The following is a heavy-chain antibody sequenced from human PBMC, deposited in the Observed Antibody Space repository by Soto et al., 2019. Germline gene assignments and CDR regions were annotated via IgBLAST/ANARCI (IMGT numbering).Heavy chain of an antibody. CDR2: IIPIFGTA. J-gene: IGHJ6*02. V-gene: IGHV1-69*06. Sequence: QVQPVQSGAEVKKPGSSVKVSCKASGGTFSSYAISWVRQAPGQGLEWMGGIIPIFGTANYAQKFQGRVTITADKSTSSAYMELSSLRSEDTAVYYCARVVAAAGKYYGMDVWGQGTKVTVSS. CDR3: ARVVAAAGKYYGMDV. D-gene: IGHD6-13*01. CDR1: GGTFSSYA.